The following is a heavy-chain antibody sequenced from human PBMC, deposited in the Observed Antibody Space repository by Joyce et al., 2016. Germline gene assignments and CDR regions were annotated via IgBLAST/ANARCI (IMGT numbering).Heavy chain of an antibody. Sequence: EVQLVEYGGALVKPGGSLRVSCVASGFTSSCYSMAWVRQATGKGVEGVSYVSGASSYIFYADSMKGRFTISRDNAKNSLYLQMNSLRGEDTAVYYCARGPNCSGGTCYSTYKYYGMDVWGQGTTVTVSS. CDR2: VSGASSYI. CDR3: ARGPNCSGGTCYSTYKYYGMDV. V-gene: IGHV3-21*01. J-gene: IGHJ6*02. CDR1: GFTSSCYS. D-gene: IGHD2-15*01.